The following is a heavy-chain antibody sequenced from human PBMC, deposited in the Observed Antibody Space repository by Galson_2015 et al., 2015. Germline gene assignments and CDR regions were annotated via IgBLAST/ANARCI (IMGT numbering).Heavy chain of an antibody. CDR3: ARDRDYDSSGLVY. CDR1: GFTFSSYG. D-gene: IGHD3-22*01. J-gene: IGHJ4*02. V-gene: IGHV3-33*01. Sequence: LRLSCAASGFTFSSYGMHWVRQAPGKGLEWVAVIWYDGSNKYYADSVKGRFTISRDNSKNTLYLQMNSLRAEDTAVYYCARDRDYDSSGLVYWGQGTLVTVSS. CDR2: IWYDGSNK.